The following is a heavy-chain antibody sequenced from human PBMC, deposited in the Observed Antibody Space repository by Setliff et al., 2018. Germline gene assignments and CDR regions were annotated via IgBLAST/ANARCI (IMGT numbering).Heavy chain of an antibody. CDR3: ARSETCHSTHCSPYDY. V-gene: IGHV3-11*04. D-gene: IGHD2-2*01. J-gene: IGHJ4*02. CDR1: GFAFGDYF. CDR2: ISSDGITI. Sequence: GGSLRLSCAASGFAFGDYFMSWIREAPGKGLEWISYISSDGITIHYADSVKGRFTVTRDNAKNSLYLQMDSLKVEDTAVYYCARSETCHSTHCSPYDYWGQGTPVTVSS.